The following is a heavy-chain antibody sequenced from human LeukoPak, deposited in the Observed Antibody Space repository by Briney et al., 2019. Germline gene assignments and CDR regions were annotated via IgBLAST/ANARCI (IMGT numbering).Heavy chain of an antibody. CDR2: INHSGST. CDR1: GGSFSGYY. D-gene: IGHD6-13*01. V-gene: IGHV4-34*01. Sequence: SETLSLTCAVYGGSFSGYYWSWIRQPPGKGLEWIGEINHSGSTNYNPSLKSRVTISVDTSKNQFSLKLSSVTAADTAVYYCARESLIAAAGDFDYWGQGTLVTVSS. CDR3: ARESLIAAAGDFDY. J-gene: IGHJ4*02.